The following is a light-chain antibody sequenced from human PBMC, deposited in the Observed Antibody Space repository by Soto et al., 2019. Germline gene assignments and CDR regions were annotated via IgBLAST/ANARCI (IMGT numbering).Light chain of an antibody. V-gene: IGKV3-11*01. Sequence: EIVLTQSPGTLSLSPGERATLSCRASQSVSSSSLAWYQQKPGQAPRLLIYDASNRATGIPARFSGSGSGTDFTLTISSLEPEDFAVYYCQQRSNWPLNTFGQGTRLEIK. CDR1: QSVSSSS. J-gene: IGKJ5*01. CDR3: QQRSNWPLNT. CDR2: DAS.